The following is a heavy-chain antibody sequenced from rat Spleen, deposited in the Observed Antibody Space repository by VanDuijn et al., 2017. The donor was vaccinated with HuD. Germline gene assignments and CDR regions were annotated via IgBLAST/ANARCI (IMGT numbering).Heavy chain of an antibody. D-gene: IGHD1-5*01. CDR3: ARSYIGTTLDY. CDR2: ISYDGSST. CDR1: GFTFSRSA. Sequence: EVQLVESGGGLVQPGRSLKFSCAASGFTFSRSAMAWVRQAPTKGLEWVATISYDGSSTYYRDSVKGRYTISRDNAKSTLYLQMDSLRSEDTATYYCARSYIGTTLDYWGQGVMVTVSS. V-gene: IGHV5-17*01. J-gene: IGHJ2*01.